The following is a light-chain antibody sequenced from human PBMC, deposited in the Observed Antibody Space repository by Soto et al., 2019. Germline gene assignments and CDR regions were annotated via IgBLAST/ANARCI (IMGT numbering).Light chain of an antibody. CDR3: QQYNSYWT. V-gene: IGKV1-5*03. CDR2: KAS. CDR1: QIFSSW. Sequence: DIQRTQSLSTLSASLGDRVTITCRASQIFSSWLAWYQQKPGKAPKLLIYKASSLESGVPSRFSGSGSGTEFTLTISSLQPDDFATYYCQQYNSYWTFGQGTKVEIK. J-gene: IGKJ1*01.